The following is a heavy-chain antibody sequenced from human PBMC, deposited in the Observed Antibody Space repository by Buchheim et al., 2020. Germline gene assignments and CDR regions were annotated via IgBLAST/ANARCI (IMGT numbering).Heavy chain of an antibody. D-gene: IGHD7-27*01. V-gene: IGHV3-23*01. CDR1: GITFNNYV. CDR2: ITGSGTG. Sequence: EVELLQSGGGLVQPGGSVRLSCSVSGITFNNYVMHWVRQTPARGLEWISAITGSGTGFYSDSVRGRFTLSRTNSKTTLYLQMDNVRVEDTARYYCAAVQLLGTFPEYWGQGT. CDR3: AAVQLLGTFPEY. J-gene: IGHJ4*02.